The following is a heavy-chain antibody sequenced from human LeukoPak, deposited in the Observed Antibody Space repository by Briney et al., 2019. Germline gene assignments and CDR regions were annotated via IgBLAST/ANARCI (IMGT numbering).Heavy chain of an antibody. V-gene: IGHV4-4*07. D-gene: IGHD6-13*01. CDR1: GGSISSYY. CDR3: ARAAIPYSSSWYDY. CDR2: IYTSGST. J-gene: IGHJ4*02. Sequence: SETLSLTCTVSGGSISSYYWSWIRQPAGKGLEWIGRIYTSGSTNYNPSFKSRVTMSVDTSKNQFSLKLSSVTAADTAVYYCARAAIPYSSSWYDYWGQGTLVTVSS.